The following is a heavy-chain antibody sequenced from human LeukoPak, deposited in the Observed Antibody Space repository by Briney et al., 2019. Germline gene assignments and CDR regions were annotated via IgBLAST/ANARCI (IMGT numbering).Heavy chain of an antibody. D-gene: IGHD6-13*01. CDR1: GYTFTSYD. CDR3: ARDRRQQLENWFDP. CDR2: MNPNSGNT. V-gene: IGHV1-8*03. Sequence: GSVKVSCKASGYTFTSYDINWVRQATGQGLEWMRWMNPNSGNTGYSQKFQGRVTITRNTSISTAYMELSSLRSEDTAVYYCARDRRQQLENWFDPWGQGTLVTVSS. J-gene: IGHJ5*02.